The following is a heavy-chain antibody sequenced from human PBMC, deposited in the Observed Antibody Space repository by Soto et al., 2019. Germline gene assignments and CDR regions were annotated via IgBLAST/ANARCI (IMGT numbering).Heavy chain of an antibody. CDR2: IYYSGRT. CDR3: ARGGYSGRLYYFDY. V-gene: IGHV4-61*08. Sequence: SETLSLTCFVSGGSVSSTDYYWSWIRQPPGKGLEWIGYIYYSGRTDYKSSLKSRVTISLDPSKNQVSLKFNSVTAADTAVYYCARGGYSGRLYYFDYWGQGTLVTVSS. CDR1: GGSVSSTDYY. D-gene: IGHD2-15*01. J-gene: IGHJ4*02.